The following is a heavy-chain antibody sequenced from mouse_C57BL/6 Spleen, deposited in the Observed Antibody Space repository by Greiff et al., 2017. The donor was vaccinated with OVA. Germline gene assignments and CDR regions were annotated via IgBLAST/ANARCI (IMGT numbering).Heavy chain of an antibody. V-gene: IGHV1-42*01. CDR3: AREVDYFDY. CDR2: INPSTGGT. Sequence: EVQLQESGPELVKPGASVKISCKASGYSFTGYYMNWVKQSPEKSLEWIGEINPSTGGTTYNQKFKAKATLTVNKSSSTAYMQLKSLTSEDSAVYYCAREVDYFDYWGQGTTLTVSS. CDR1: GYSFTGYY. J-gene: IGHJ2*01. D-gene: IGHD1-3*01.